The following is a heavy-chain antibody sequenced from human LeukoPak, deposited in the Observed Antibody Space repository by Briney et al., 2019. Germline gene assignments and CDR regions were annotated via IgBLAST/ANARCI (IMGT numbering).Heavy chain of an antibody. CDR1: GFTFSSYA. CDR2: ISGSGGST. V-gene: IGHV3-23*01. J-gene: IGHJ3*02. Sequence: GGSLRLSCAASGFTFSSYAMSWVRQAPGKGLEWVSAISGSGGSTYYADSVKGRFTISRDNAKNSLYLQMNSLRAEDTAVYYCARDRGYSSSWYPDAFDIWGQGTMVTVSS. D-gene: IGHD6-13*01. CDR3: ARDRGYSSSWYPDAFDI.